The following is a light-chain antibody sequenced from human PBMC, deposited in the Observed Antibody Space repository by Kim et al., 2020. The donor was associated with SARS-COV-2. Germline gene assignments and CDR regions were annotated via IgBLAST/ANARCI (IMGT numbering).Light chain of an antibody. Sequence: ESIGNRVPITCQASQDISNYLNWYQHKPGRAPKLLIYDASNLETGVPSRFSGRGSETDFTFTISSLQPEDIATYYCQQYDNLPITFGRGTRLEIK. CDR1: QDISNY. CDR3: QQYDNLPIT. J-gene: IGKJ5*01. V-gene: IGKV1-33*01. CDR2: DAS.